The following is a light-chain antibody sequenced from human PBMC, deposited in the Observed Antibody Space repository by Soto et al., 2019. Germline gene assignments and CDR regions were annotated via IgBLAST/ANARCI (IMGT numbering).Light chain of an antibody. CDR1: QRIRTS. Sequence: DVQMTQSPSSLSASVGDRVTITCRASQRIRTSLNWYQQKPGKAPKFLIYDASSWQSEVPSRFSGSGSGTDFTLTISNLQPEDLATYYGQQSYSVPPTCGQGNKLEI. J-gene: IGKJ2*01. CDR3: QQSYSVPPT. CDR2: DAS. V-gene: IGKV1-39*01.